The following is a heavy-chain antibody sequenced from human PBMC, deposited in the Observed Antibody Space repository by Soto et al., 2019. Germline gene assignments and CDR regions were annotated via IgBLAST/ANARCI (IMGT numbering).Heavy chain of an antibody. D-gene: IGHD2-15*01. V-gene: IGHV1-69*13. CDR1: GGTFSSYA. CDR2: IIPIFGTA. CDR3: ARDGADYSNWFDP. Sequence: SEKVSCKASGGTFSSYAISWVRQAPGQGLEWMGGIIPIFGTANYAQKFQGRVTITADESTSTAYMELSSLRSEDTAVYYCARDGADYSNWFDPWGQGTLVTVSS. J-gene: IGHJ5*02.